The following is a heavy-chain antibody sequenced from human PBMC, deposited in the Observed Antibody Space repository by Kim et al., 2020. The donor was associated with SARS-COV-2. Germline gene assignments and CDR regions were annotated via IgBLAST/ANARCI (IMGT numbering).Heavy chain of an antibody. CDR3: ARWGGGGDYSYYYYGMDV. Sequence: GGSLRLSCAASGFTISSNYMSWVRQAPGKGLEWVSVIYSGGSTYYADSVKGRFTISRDNSKNTLYLQMNSLRAEDTAVYYCARWGGGGDYSYYYYGMDVWGQGTTVTVSS. J-gene: IGHJ6*02. CDR1: GFTISSNY. D-gene: IGHD2-21*02. V-gene: IGHV3-53*01. CDR2: IYSGGST.